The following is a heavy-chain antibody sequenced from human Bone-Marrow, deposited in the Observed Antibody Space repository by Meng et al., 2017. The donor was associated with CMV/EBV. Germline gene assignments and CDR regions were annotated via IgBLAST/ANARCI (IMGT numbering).Heavy chain of an antibody. D-gene: IGHD2-2*01. CDR1: GGSISSSSYY. J-gene: IGHJ4*02. CDR2: IYYSGST. CDR3: ARHFTAAIGY. Sequence: SETLSLTCTVSGGSISSSSYYWGWRRPPPGKGLEWIGSIYYSGSTYYNPSLKSRGTISVDTSKNQFPLKLSPVTAADTAVYYCARHFTAAIGYWGQGTLVTVSS. V-gene: IGHV4-39*01.